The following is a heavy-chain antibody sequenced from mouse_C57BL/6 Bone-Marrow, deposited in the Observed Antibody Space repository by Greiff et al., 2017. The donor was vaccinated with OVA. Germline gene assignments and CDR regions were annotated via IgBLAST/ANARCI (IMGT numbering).Heavy chain of an antibody. D-gene: IGHD4-1*01. V-gene: IGHV10-3*01. J-gene: IGHJ4*01. CDR2: IRSKSSNYAT. CDR1: GFTFNTYA. CDR3: VRDLDWEGYYYAMDY. Sequence: DVQLQESGGGLVQPKGSLKLSCAASGFTFNTYAMHWVRQAPGKGLEWVARIRSKSSNYATYYADSVKDRFTISRDDSQSMLYLQMNNLKTEDTAMYYCVRDLDWEGYYYAMDYWGQGTSVTVSS.